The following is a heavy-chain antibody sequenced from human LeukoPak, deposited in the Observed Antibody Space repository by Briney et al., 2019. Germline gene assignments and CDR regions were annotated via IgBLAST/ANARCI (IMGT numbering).Heavy chain of an antibody. CDR3: ATHQSASYYYDSSGYYMLDY. J-gene: IGHJ4*02. CDR2: INPNSGGT. Sequence: VASVKVSCKASGYTFTGYYMHWVRQAPGQGLEWMGWINPNSGGTNYAQKFQGRVTMTRDTSISTAYMELSRLRPDDTAVYYCATHQSASYYYDSSGYYMLDYWGQGTLVTVSS. V-gene: IGHV1-2*02. CDR1: GYTFTGYY. D-gene: IGHD3-22*01.